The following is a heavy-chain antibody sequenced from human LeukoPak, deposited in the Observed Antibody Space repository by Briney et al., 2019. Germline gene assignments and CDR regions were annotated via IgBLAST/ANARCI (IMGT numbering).Heavy chain of an antibody. CDR1: GFTFISYA. V-gene: IGHV3-23*01. D-gene: IGHD1-7*01. CDR3: AKMLNNWNYATVDS. J-gene: IGHJ4*02. Sequence: GGSLRLSCAASGFTFISYAMSWVRQAPGKGLEWVSAISGSGGSTYYADSVKGRFTISRDNSKNTLYLQMNSLRAEDTAVYYCAKMLNNWNYATVDSWGEGTLVTVSS. CDR2: ISGSGGST.